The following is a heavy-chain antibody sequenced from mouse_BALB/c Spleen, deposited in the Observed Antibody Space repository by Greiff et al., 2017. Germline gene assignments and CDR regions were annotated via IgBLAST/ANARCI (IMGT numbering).Heavy chain of an antibody. J-gene: IGHJ2*01. CDR2: INPGSGGT. CDR1: GYAFTNYL. CDR3: ARSKNGYDRGFDD. Sequence: QVQLQQSGAELVRPGTSVKVSCKASGYAFTNYLIEWVKQRPGQGLEWIGVINPGSGGTNYNEKFKGKATLTADKSSSTAYMQLSSLTSDDSAVYFCARSKNGYDRGFDDWGQGTTLTVSS. D-gene: IGHD2-2*01. V-gene: IGHV1-54*01.